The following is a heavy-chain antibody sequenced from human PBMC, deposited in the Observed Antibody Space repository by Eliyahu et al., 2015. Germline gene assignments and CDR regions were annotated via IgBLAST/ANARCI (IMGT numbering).Heavy chain of an antibody. J-gene: IGHJ4*02. CDR1: GDSISSGSYY. Sequence: QVQLQESGPGLVKPSQTLSLICTVSGDSISSGSYYWNWIRQPAGKGLEWIGRIYIRGSTNYNPSLKSRVTMSLDTSKNQFSLKLSSVTAADTAVYYCVREFSYDSSGYYPYWGQGTLITVSS. V-gene: IGHV4-61*02. D-gene: IGHD3-22*01. CDR2: IYIRGST. CDR3: VREFSYDSSGYYPY.